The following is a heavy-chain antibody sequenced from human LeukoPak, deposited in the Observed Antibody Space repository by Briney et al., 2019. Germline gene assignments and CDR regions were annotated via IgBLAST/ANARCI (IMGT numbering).Heavy chain of an antibody. D-gene: IGHD5-24*01. J-gene: IGHJ4*02. CDR2: IYYSGST. CDR3: ARDKDGYNHLFDY. V-gene: IGHV4-59*01. CDR1: GGSISSYY. Sequence: SETLSLTCTVSGGSISSYYWSWIRQPPGKGLEWIGYIYYSGSTNYNPSLKSRVTISVDTSKNQFSLKLSSVTAADTAVYCCARDKDGYNHLFDYWGQGTVVTVSS.